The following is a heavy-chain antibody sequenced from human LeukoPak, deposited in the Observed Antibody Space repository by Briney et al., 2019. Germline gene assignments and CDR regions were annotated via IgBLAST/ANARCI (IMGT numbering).Heavy chain of an antibody. Sequence: PGGSLRLSCAASGFTFSSYGMHWVRQAPGKGLEWVAFIRYDGSNKYYADSVKGRFTISRDNSKNTLYLQMTRLRPEDTALYYCAKYAVGETFFGDYWGQGTLVTVSS. V-gene: IGHV3-30*02. J-gene: IGHJ4*02. CDR3: AKYAVGETFFGDY. D-gene: IGHD3-3*01. CDR2: IRYDGSNK. CDR1: GFTFSSYG.